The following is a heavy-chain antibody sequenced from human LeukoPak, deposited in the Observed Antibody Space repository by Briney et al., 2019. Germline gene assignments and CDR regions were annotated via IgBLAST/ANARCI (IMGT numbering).Heavy chain of an antibody. Sequence: GGSLRLSCAASGFSFSSCGMSWVRQAPGKGLEWISTIGYGGDTAYNADFVKGRFTISRDNSKNMVYLEMNSLKAEDTALYYCARDEVITFRLFDHWGQGTLVTVSS. CDR2: IGYGGDTA. D-gene: IGHD1-14*01. CDR1: GFSFSSCG. CDR3: ARDEVITFRLFDH. J-gene: IGHJ4*02. V-gene: IGHV3-23*01.